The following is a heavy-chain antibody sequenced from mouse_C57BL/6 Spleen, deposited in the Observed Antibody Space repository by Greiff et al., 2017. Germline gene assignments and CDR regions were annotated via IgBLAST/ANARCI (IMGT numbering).Heavy chain of an antibody. V-gene: IGHV7-3*01. Sequence: DVHLVESGGGLVQPGGSLSLSCAASGFTFTDYYMSWVRQPPGKALEWLGFIRNKANGYTTEYSASVKGRFTISRDNSQSILYLQMNALRAEDSATYYCARDGYYHDYAMDYWGQGTSVTVSS. D-gene: IGHD2-3*01. J-gene: IGHJ4*01. CDR1: GFTFTDYY. CDR3: ARDGYYHDYAMDY. CDR2: IRNKANGYTT.